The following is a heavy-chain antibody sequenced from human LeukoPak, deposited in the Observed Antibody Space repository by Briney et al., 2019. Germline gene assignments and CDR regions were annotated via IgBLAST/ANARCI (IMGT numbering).Heavy chain of an antibody. J-gene: IGHJ4*02. D-gene: IGHD5-24*01. Sequence: GASVTVSCKASGYTFTDYYIHWVRQAPGQGLEWMGWINPNSGGTNYAQKFQGRVTMTRDTSISTAYMELSRLRSDDTAVYYCTRRENDYWGQGTLVTVSS. CDR2: INPNSGGT. CDR1: GYTFTDYY. CDR3: TRRENDY. V-gene: IGHV1-2*02.